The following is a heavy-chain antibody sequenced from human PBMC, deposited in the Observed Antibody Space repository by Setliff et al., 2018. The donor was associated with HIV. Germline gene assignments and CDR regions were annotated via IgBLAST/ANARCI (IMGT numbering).Heavy chain of an antibody. V-gene: IGHV4-59*12. CDR3: ARGRVDDSSGYYGVVDYYYYYYMDV. CDR2: FYYGGST. J-gene: IGHJ6*03. CDR1: GDSIGTYY. D-gene: IGHD3-22*01. Sequence: SETLSLTCSVSGDSIGTYYWNWIRQTPGKRLEWIGFFYYGGSTNYNPSLKSRVTISVDTSKNQFSLKLSSVTAADTAVYYCARGRVDDSSGYYGVVDYYYYYYMDVWGKGTTVTVSS.